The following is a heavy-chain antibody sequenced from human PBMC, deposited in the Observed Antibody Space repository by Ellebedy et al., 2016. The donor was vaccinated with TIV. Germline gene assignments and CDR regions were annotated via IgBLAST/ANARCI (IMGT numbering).Heavy chain of an antibody. CDR2: VDHGGIT. CDR1: GGSFSGYS. V-gene: IGHV4-34*01. Sequence: SETLSLTCAVYGGSFSGYSWSWIRQPPGRGLEWIGDVDHGGITNYNPSLKSRVTISLDTSQNHFSLNLSSVTSADTAVYYCARNILRFLNAFEIWGQGTMVTVSS. D-gene: IGHD3-3*01. CDR3: ARNILRFLNAFEI. J-gene: IGHJ3*02.